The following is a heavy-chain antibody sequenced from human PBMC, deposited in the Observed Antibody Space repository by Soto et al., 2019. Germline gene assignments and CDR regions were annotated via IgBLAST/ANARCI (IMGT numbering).Heavy chain of an antibody. CDR2: SSAYNGNT. V-gene: IGHV1-18*01. J-gene: IGHJ5*02. CDR1: SCAFTVYR. CDR3: ARDNGFNWFDP. Sequence: SGKAYCRGSSCAFTVYRASWARQAPGQGLELMGWSSAYNGNTNYAQKLQGRVTMTTDTSTSTAYMELRSLRSDDTAVYYCARDNGFNWFDPWGQGTLVTVSS. D-gene: IGHD4-17*01.